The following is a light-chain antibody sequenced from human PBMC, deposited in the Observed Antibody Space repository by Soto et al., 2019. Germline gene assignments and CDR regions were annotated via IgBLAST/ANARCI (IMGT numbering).Light chain of an antibody. CDR3: QLYGAG. CDR1: QSVSSSY. J-gene: IGKJ1*01. V-gene: IGKV3-20*01. Sequence: EIVLTQSPGTLSLSPGERATLSCRASQSVSSSYLAWYQHKPGQAPRLLIYGASSRATGIPDRFSGSGSGTDFAISISRLVPEDFAVYYCQLYGAGFGQGTKVEIK. CDR2: GAS.